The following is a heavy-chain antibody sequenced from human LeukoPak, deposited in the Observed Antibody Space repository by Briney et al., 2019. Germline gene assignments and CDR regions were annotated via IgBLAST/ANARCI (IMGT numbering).Heavy chain of an antibody. CDR2: ISSDGSNK. D-gene: IGHD2-15*01. J-gene: IGHJ4*02. CDR1: GFTFSSYA. CDR3: ARAFCSGATCYSMDY. Sequence: GGSLRLSCAASGFTFSSYAMHWVRLAPGKGLEWVAVISSDGSNKYYADSVKGRFTISRDNAKNTLYLQMNSLRAVDTAVYYCARAFCSGATCYSMDYWGQGTLVTVSS. V-gene: IGHV3-30*04.